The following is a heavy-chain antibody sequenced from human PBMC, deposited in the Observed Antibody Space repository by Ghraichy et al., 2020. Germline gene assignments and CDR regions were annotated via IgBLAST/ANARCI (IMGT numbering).Heavy chain of an antibody. CDR1: GGSFSDYY. J-gene: IGHJ4*02. Sequence: SEPLSLTCAVSGGSFSDYYWSWIRQPPGRGLEWIGEIYHSGSTNYNPSLKSRVTISIDTSKDQFSLKLSSVTAADTAVYYCARFHISGWRRLDYWGQGTLVTVSS. V-gene: IGHV4-34*01. CDR3: ARFHISGWRRLDY. D-gene: IGHD2-21*02. CDR2: IYHSGST.